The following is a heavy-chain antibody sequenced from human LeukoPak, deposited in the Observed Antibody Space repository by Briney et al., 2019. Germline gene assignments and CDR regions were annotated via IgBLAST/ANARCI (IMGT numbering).Heavy chain of an antibody. Sequence: GASVKVSCKASGYTFTSYGISWVRQAPGQGLEWMGWISAYNGNTNYAQKLQGRVTMTTDTSTSTAYMELRSLRSDDTAVYYCARDPLGQWLRYFDWPPNDAFDIWGQGTMVTVSS. V-gene: IGHV1-18*04. CDR3: ARDPLGQWLRYFDWPPNDAFDI. D-gene: IGHD3-9*01. J-gene: IGHJ3*02. CDR1: GYTFTSYG. CDR2: ISAYNGNT.